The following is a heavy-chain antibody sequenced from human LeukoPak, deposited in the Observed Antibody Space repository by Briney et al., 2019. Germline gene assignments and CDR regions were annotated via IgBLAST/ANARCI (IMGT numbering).Heavy chain of an antibody. V-gene: IGHV3-66*01. J-gene: IGHJ4*02. D-gene: IGHD6-19*01. CDR1: GFTVSSKY. CDR2: IYTGETT. CDR3: AKVGAVAAVEN. Sequence: GGSLRLSCAASGFTVSSKYMSWVREAPGKGLEWVSVIYTGETTYYADSVKGRFTISRDNSKNTLYLQMDGLRVEDTAVYYCAKVGAVAAVENWGQGTLVTVSS.